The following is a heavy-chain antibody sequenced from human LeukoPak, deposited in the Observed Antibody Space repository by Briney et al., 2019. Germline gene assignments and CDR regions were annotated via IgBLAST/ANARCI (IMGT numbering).Heavy chain of an antibody. V-gene: IGHV1-8*01. D-gene: IGHD3-22*01. CDR3: ARSPTKPITMIVGGKWFDP. J-gene: IGHJ5*02. Sequence: ASVKVSCKASGYTFTSYDINWVRQATGQGLEWMGWMNPNSGNTGYAQKFQGRVTMTRNTSISTAYMELSSLRSEDTAVYYCARSPTKPITMIVGGKWFDPWGQGTLVTVSS. CDR2: MNPNSGNT. CDR1: GYTFTSYD.